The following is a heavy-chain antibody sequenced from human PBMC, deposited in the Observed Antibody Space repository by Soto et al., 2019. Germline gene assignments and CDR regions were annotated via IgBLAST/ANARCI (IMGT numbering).Heavy chain of an antibody. Sequence: GASVKVSCKVSGYTLTELSMHWVLQAPGKGLEWMGGFDPEDGETIYAQKFQGRVTMTEDTSTDTAYMELSSLRSEDTAVYYCATDGEYQLLVDSSSRGMDVWGQGTTVTVSS. CDR1: GYTLTELS. CDR2: FDPEDGET. J-gene: IGHJ6*02. CDR3: ATDGEYQLLVDSSSRGMDV. V-gene: IGHV1-24*01. D-gene: IGHD2-2*01.